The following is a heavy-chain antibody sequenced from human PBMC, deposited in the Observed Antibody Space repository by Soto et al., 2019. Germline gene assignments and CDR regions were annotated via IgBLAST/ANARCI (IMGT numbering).Heavy chain of an antibody. J-gene: IGHJ6*03. D-gene: IGHD1-1*01. V-gene: IGHV3-23*01. CDR3: AKFLERAYYYYYMDV. CDR2: ISGSGGST. CDR1: GFTFSSYA. Sequence: GGSLRLSCAASGFTFSSYAMSWVRQAPGKGLERVSAISGSGGSTYYADSVKGRFTISRDNSKNTLYLQMNSLRAEDTAVYYCAKFLERAYYYYYMDVWGKGTTVTVSS.